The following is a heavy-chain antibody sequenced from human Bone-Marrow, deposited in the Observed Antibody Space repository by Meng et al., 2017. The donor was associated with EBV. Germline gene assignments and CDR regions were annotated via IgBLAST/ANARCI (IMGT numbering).Heavy chain of an antibody. V-gene: IGHV3-74*01. Sequence: LVQPGGSLVLSCVGSGISAYWMHWVRQVPGKGLVWVSRINEDGSVINYADSVKGRFTISRDNAKNTVSLQMNSLRAEDTAVYYCAKDCFGARDYWGQGTLVTVSS. CDR1: GISAYW. J-gene: IGHJ4*02. D-gene: IGHD1-26*01. CDR3: AKDCFGARDY. CDR2: INEDGSVI.